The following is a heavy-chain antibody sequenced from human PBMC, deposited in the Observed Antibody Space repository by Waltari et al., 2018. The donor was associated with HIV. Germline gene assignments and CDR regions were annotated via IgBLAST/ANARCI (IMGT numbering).Heavy chain of an antibody. D-gene: IGHD3-22*01. CDR2: ISRFEGNT. CDR3: ARDRTFEYVLLRDTIGC. J-gene: IGHJ3*01. CDR1: GYAFTSYG. Sequence: VRLVQSGAEVKKPGASVKVSCKASGYAFTSYGISWVRQAPGQGLEWMGGISRFEGNTNYARTYQGRFTMTTDAPATTAYMDLRSLRADDTAFYYCARDRTFEYVLLRDTIGCWCQGTTVSISS. V-gene: IGHV1-18*01.